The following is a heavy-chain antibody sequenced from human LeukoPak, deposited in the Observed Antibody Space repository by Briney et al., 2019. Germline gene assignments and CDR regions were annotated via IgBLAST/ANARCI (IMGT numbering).Heavy chain of an antibody. J-gene: IGHJ3*02. V-gene: IGHV3-66*01. D-gene: IGHD1-1*01. CDR3: ARTTHAFDI. CDR1: GLTVSSIY. Sequence: GGSQRLSCAASGLTVSSIYISWVRQAPGKGLEWVSLTYSGGSSYYADSVEGRFTISRDIPKNTLYLQMNSLRAEDTAVYYCARTTHAFDIWGQGTLVTVSS. CDR2: TYSGGSS.